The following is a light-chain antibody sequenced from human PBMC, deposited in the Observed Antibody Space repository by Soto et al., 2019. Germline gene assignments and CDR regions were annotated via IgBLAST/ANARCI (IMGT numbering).Light chain of an antibody. CDR2: WAS. Sequence: DFVMTQSPDSLAVSLGERAAINCKSRQSVLYSSNNKNYLAWYQQKPGQPPKLLIYWASTRESGVPDRFSGSGSGTDFTLTNSSLQAEDVAVYYCQQYYSTPHTCGQGTKLEIK. V-gene: IGKV4-1*01. J-gene: IGKJ2*01. CDR1: QSVLYSSNNKNY. CDR3: QQYYSTPHT.